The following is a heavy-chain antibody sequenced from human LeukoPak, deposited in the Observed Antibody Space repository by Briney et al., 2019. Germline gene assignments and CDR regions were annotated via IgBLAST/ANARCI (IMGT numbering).Heavy chain of an antibody. CDR3: ARAGFIAAVPALSGMDV. D-gene: IGHD6-13*01. CDR2: INPSGGST. J-gene: IGHJ6*02. CDR1: GYTFTSYY. Sequence: ASVKVSCKASGYTFTSYYMHWVRQAPGQGLEWMGIINPSGGSTSYAQKFQGRVTMTRDTSTSTVYMELSSLRSEDTAVYYCARAGFIAAVPALSGMDVWGQGTTVTVSS. V-gene: IGHV1-46*01.